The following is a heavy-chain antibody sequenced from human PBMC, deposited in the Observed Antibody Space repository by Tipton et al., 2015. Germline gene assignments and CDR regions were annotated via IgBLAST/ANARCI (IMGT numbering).Heavy chain of an antibody. CDR1: GFTVSTNY. CDR2: ISSSSSYI. J-gene: IGHJ6*02. D-gene: IGHD5-24*01. Sequence: QLVQSGGGLIQPGGSLRLSCAASGFTVSTNYMSWVRQAPGKGLEWVSSISSSSSYIYYADSVKGRFTISRDNAKNSLYLQMNSLRAEDTAVYYCARDREVATIHYYYGMDVWGQGTTVTVSS. CDR3: ARDREVATIHYYYGMDV. V-gene: IGHV3-21*01.